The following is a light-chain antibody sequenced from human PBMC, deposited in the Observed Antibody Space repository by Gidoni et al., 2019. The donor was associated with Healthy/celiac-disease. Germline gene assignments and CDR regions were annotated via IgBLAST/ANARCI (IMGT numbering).Light chain of an antibody. V-gene: IGLV4-60*03. CDR1: SGHSSYI. CDR2: LEGSGSY. J-gene: IGLJ2*01. Sequence: QPVLPQSSSASASLGSSVKLTCTLSSGHSSYIIAWHQQQPGKAPRYLMKLEGSGSYNKGSGVPDRFSGSSSGADRYLTISSLQSEDEADYYCETWDSNTRVFGGGTKLTVL. CDR3: ETWDSNTRV.